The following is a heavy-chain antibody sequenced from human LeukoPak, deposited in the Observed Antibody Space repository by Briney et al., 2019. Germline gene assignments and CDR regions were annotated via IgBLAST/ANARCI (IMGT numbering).Heavy chain of an antibody. J-gene: IGHJ4*02. Sequence: SVKVSCKASGDTSARFPTRWVRLAPGQGLEWMGRIILVFDMTNYAPKFQGRITMTADISTTTAYRELRSLKSEDSAIYYFTKGPHDYGDFVYFWGQGTRVTVSS. V-gene: IGHV1-69*04. D-gene: IGHD4-17*01. CDR3: TKGPHDYGDFVYF. CDR2: IILVFDMT. CDR1: GDTSARFP.